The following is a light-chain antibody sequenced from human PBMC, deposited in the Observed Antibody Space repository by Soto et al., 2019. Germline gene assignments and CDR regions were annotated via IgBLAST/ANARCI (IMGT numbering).Light chain of an antibody. CDR1: SSDIGSYNY. CDR2: EVS. CDR3: SSHTTSSTRI. V-gene: IGLV2-14*01. Sequence: QSVLTHPASVSGSPGQSIAISCTGTSSDIGSYNYVSWYQQHPGKAPKLIIHEVSNRPSGISDHFSGSKSGNTASLTISGLQADDEADYYCSSHTTSSTRIFGTGTQVTVL. J-gene: IGLJ1*01.